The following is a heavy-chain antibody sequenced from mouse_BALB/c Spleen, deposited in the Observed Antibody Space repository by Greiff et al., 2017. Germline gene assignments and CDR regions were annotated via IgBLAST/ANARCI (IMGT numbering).Heavy chain of an antibody. CDR2: IDPENGDT. V-gene: IGHV14-4*02. D-gene: IGHD2-1*01. J-gene: IGHJ2*01. CDR3: NPGGNPDY. Sequence: EVQLQQSGAELVKPGASVKLSCTASGFNIKDYYMHWVKQRPEQGLECIGWIDPENGDTEYAPKFQGKATMTADTSSNTAYLQLSSLTSEDTAVYYCNPGGNPDYWGQGTTLTVSS. CDR1: GFNIKDYY.